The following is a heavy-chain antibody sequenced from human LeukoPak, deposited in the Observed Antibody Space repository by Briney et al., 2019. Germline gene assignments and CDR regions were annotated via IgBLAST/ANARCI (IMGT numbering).Heavy chain of an antibody. CDR1: GYSFTNHW. Sequence: GESLKISCQGSGYSFTNHWIGWVRQTAGKGREWMGIVYPGDSDIRYSPPFQGQVTISVDKSINTVYLQWSSLKASDSGMYYCARRFIAQPALDYWGQGTLVTVSS. CDR3: ARRFIAQPALDY. CDR2: VYPGDSDI. D-gene: IGHD3-16*02. V-gene: IGHV5-51*01. J-gene: IGHJ4*02.